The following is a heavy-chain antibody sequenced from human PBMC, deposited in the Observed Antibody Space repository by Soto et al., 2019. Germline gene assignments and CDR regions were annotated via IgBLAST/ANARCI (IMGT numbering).Heavy chain of an antibody. Sequence: SVKVSCKASGGTFSSYAISWVRQAPGQGFVWMGGIIPIFGTANYAQKFQGRVTITADESTSTAYMELSSLRSEDTAVYYCARGLFGVPEGDAFDIWGQGTMVTVSS. CDR2: IIPIFGTA. D-gene: IGHD2-8*01. CDR1: GGTFSSYA. CDR3: ARGLFGVPEGDAFDI. V-gene: IGHV1-69*13. J-gene: IGHJ3*02.